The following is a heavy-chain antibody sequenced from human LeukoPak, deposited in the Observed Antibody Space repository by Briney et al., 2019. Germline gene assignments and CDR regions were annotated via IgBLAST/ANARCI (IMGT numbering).Heavy chain of an antibody. CDR3: AQTRMSYYYYGMDV. V-gene: IGHV3-23*01. CDR2: ISGSGGST. Sequence: GGSLRLSCAASGFTFSSYAMTWVRQAPGKGLEWVSAISGSGGSTYYADSVKGRFTISRDNSKNMLYLQMNSPRAEDTAVYYCAQTRMSYYYYGMDVWGQGTTVTVSS. CDR1: GFTFSSYA. D-gene: IGHD2-8*01. J-gene: IGHJ6*02.